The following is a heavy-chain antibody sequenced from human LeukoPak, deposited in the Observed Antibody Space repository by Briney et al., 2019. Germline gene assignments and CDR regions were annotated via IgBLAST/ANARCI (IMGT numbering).Heavy chain of an antibody. CDR1: GFTFSTFA. D-gene: IGHD6-13*01. J-gene: IGHJ4*02. CDR3: ARVAAAGTKSDY. CDR2: IFPSGGEI. Sequence: GGSLRLSCAASGFTFSTFAMIWVRQPPGKGLEWVSSIFPSGGEIHYADSVRGRFTISRDNAKNSLYLQMNSLRAEDTAVYYCARVAAAGTKSDYWGQGTLVTVSS. V-gene: IGHV3-21*01.